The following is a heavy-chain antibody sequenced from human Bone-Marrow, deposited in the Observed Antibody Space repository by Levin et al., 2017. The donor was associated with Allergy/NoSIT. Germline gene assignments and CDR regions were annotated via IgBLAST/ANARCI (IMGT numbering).Heavy chain of an antibody. J-gene: IGHJ5*02. CDR1: GYSFTGHF. CDR2: INPNSDVT. CDR3: ARGDYTTGWLAGGGNT. Sequence: PEASVKVSCKPSGYSFTGHFIHWVRQAPGQGLEWMGWINPNSDVTKSSDKFQDRLTMTSDTSISTVYMELSSLTSDDTAFYYCARGDYTTGWLAGGGNTWGQGTLVTVSS. V-gene: IGHV1-2*07. D-gene: IGHD6-19*01.